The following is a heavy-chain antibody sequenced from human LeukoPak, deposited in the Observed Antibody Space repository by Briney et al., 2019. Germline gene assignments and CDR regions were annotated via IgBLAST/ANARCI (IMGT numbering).Heavy chain of an antibody. D-gene: IGHD2-8*02. Sequence: GESLKISCKGSGYSFTSYWVGWVRQMPGRGLEWMGIIYPGDSNTRYSPSFQGQVTISADKSIRTTYLQWTSLKASDTAMYYCARLGYCTGGNCFYFFDYWGQGTLLTVSS. V-gene: IGHV5-51*01. CDR1: GYSFTSYW. CDR2: IYPGDSNT. CDR3: ARLGYCTGGNCFYFFDY. J-gene: IGHJ4*02.